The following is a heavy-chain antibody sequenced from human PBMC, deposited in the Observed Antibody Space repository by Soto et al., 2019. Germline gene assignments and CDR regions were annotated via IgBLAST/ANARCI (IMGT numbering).Heavy chain of an antibody. CDR3: ARDDSSGYRLRGAFDI. Sequence: QVQLQESGPGLVKPSQTLSLTCTVSGGSINSGGYYWSWIRQHPGKGLEWIGYIYYSGSTYYNPSLNSRLTISIDQSKNQFSLKLSSVTAADTAVYYCARDDSSGYRLRGAFDIWGQGTMVTVSS. D-gene: IGHD3-22*01. CDR1: GGSINSGGYY. CDR2: IYYSGST. J-gene: IGHJ3*02. V-gene: IGHV4-31*03.